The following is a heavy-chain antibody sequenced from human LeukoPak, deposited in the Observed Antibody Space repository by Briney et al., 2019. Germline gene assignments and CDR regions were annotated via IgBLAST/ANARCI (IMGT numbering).Heavy chain of an antibody. CDR2: SNPSSGGT. CDR3: TKVRALAAAGTGARYFQD. D-gene: IGHD6-13*01. Sequence: ASVKVSCKASGYTFSDYHIHWLRQAPGQGLEWMGWSNPSSGGTNYAEKFHGRVTMTRDTSTNTAYIELSRLRSDDTAVYFCTKVRALAAAGTGARYFQDWGQGTLVTVSS. V-gene: IGHV1-2*02. J-gene: IGHJ1*01. CDR1: GYTFSDYH.